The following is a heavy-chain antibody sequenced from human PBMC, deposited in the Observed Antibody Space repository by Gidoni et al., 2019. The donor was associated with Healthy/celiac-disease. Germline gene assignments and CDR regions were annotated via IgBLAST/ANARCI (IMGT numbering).Heavy chain of an antibody. CDR1: GGSFSGYY. J-gene: IGHJ5*02. CDR2: INHSGST. V-gene: IGHV4-34*01. CDR3: ARGRLHYDFWSGYLQNWFDP. D-gene: IGHD3-3*01. Sequence: QVQLPQWGAGLLKPSETLSLTCAVSGGSFSGYYCSWIRQPPGKGLEWIGEINHSGSTNYNPSLKSRVTISVDTSKNQFSLKLSSVTAADTAVYYCARGRLHYDFWSGYLQNWFDPWGQGTLVTVSS.